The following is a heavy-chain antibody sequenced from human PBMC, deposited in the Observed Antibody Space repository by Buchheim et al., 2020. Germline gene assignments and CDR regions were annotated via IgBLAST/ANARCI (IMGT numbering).Heavy chain of an antibody. J-gene: IGHJ6*02. CDR3: AGGGIVVVPAAAYGYYGMDV. CDR2: IYYSGST. CDR1: GGSISSYY. Sequence: QVQLQESGPGLVKPSETLSLTCTVSGGSISSYYWSWIRQPPGKGLEWIGYIYYSGSTNYNPSLKSRVTISVDTHKNQFSLKLSSVTAADTAVYYCAGGGIVVVPAAAYGYYGMDVWGQGTT. V-gene: IGHV4-59*08. D-gene: IGHD2-2*01.